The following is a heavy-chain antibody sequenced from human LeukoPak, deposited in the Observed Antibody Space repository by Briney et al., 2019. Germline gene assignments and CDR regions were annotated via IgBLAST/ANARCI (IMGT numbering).Heavy chain of an antibody. D-gene: IGHD2-15*01. CDR1: GYSFTSYW. CDR2: IYPGDSDT. J-gene: IGHJ6*03. Sequence: GESLKISCKGSGYSFTSYWIGWVRQMPGKGLEWMGIIYPGDSDTRYSPSLQAQVTISADKSISTAYLQWSSLKASDTAMYYCARGVASPPLYYYYYMDVWGKGTTVTVSS. V-gene: IGHV5-51*01. CDR3: ARGVASPPLYYYYYMDV.